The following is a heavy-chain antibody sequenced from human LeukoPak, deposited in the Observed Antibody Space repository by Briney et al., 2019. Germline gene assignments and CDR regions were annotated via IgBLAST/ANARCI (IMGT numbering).Heavy chain of an antibody. V-gene: IGHV1-2*02. D-gene: IGHD1-1*01. CDR2: INPNSGGT. CDR1: GYTFTGYY. J-gene: IGHJ3*02. CDR3: ARVSRSRGGTAFDI. Sequence: ASVKVSCKASGYTFTGYYMHWVRQAPGQGLEWMGWINPNSGGTNYAQKFQGRVTMTRDTSISTAYMELSRLRSEDTAVYYCARVSRSRGGTAFDIWGQGTMVTVPS.